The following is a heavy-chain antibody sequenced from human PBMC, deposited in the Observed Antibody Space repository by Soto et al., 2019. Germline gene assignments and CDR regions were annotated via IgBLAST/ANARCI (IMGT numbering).Heavy chain of an antibody. Sequence: EVQLVESGGGLVKPGGSLRLSCAASGFTFSNAWMSWVRQAPGKGLEWVGRIKSKTDGGTTDYAAPVKGRFTISRDDSKNTLYLQMHSLKTEDTAVYYCTTDRNDGWFDPWGQGTLVTVSS. CDR1: GFTFSNAW. CDR2: IKSKTDGGTT. J-gene: IGHJ5*02. CDR3: TTDRNDGWFDP. V-gene: IGHV3-15*01.